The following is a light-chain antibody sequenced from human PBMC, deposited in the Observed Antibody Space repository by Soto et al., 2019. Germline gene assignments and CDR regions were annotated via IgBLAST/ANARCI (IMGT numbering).Light chain of an antibody. V-gene: IGLV2-14*01. CDR1: SSDVGGYNY. CDR3: SSYTSSSFDYV. CDR2: EVS. Sequence: QSALTQPASVSGSPGQSITISCTGTSSDVGGYNYVSWYQQHPGKAPKLMIYEVSNRPSGVSNRFSGSKSGHTASLTISGLHAEDEADYYCSSYTSSSFDYVFGTGTNLTVL. J-gene: IGLJ1*01.